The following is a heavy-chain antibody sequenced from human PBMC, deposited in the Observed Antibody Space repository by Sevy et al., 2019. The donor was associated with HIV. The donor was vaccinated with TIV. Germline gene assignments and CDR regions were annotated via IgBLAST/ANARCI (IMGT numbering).Heavy chain of an antibody. CDR2: INHSGST. CDR3: ARPYYYDSSGPTPDWFDP. CDR1: GGSFSGYY. V-gene: IGHV4-34*01. J-gene: IGHJ5*02. D-gene: IGHD3-22*01. Sequence: SETLSLTCAVYGGSFSGYYWSWIRQPPGKGLEWIGEINHSGSTNYNPSLKSRVTISVDTSKNQFSLKLSSVTAADTAVYYCARPYYYDSSGPTPDWFDPWGQGTLVTVSS.